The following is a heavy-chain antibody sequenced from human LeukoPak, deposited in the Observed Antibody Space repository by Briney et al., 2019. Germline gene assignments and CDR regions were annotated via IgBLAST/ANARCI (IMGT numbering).Heavy chain of an antibody. J-gene: IGHJ6*03. Sequence: SETLSLTCAVYGGSFSGYYWSWIRQPPGKGLEWIGEINHSGSTNYNPSLKSRVTISVDTSKNQFSLKLSSVTAADTAVYYCARARVVGATRGYYYYYYMDVWGKGTTVTVSS. CDR3: ARARVVGATRGYYYYYYMDV. CDR1: GGSFSGYY. CDR2: INHSGST. V-gene: IGHV4-34*01. D-gene: IGHD1-26*01.